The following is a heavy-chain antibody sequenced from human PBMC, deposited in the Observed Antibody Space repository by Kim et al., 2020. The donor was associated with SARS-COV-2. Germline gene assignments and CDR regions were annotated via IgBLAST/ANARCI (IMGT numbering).Heavy chain of an antibody. Sequence: ASVKVSCKVSGYTFTSYYLHWVRQAPGQGPEWVGRIDPSGGSTSYAQKFQGRVTMTTDMSTSTVYMELSSLRSEDTAVYYCARMGGFSSSPRWGQGTLVTVSS. V-gene: IGHV1-46*01. J-gene: IGHJ4*02. CDR2: IDPSGGST. CDR3: ARMGGFSSSPR. D-gene: IGHD6-13*01. CDR1: GYTFTSYY.